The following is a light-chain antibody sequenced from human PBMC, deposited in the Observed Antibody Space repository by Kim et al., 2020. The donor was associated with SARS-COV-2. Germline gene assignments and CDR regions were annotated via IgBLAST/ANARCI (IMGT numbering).Light chain of an antibody. Sequence: EIVMTQSPASLSVSPGESATLSCRASQSLGSDLAWYQQKPGQAPRLLIYGTSTRATDVPARFSGSGSGTEFTLTISSLQSEDFAVYYCQQYKNRPPTWTFGQGTKVDIK. V-gene: IGKV3-15*01. J-gene: IGKJ1*01. CDR2: GTS. CDR1: QSLGSD. CDR3: QQYKNRPPTWT.